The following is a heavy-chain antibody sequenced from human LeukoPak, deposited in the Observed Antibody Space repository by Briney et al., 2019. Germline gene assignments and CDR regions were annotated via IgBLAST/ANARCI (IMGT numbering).Heavy chain of an antibody. V-gene: IGHV3-66*01. CDR1: GFTVSSNY. Sequence: PGGSLRLSCAASGFTVSSNYMSWVRQAPGKGLEWVSLIYSGGSTYYADSVKGRFTISRDNAKNSLYLQMNSLRAEDTAVYYCARDLRYYDSSGYYLGYYGMDVWGQGTTVTVSS. D-gene: IGHD3-22*01. CDR2: IYSGGST. J-gene: IGHJ6*02. CDR3: ARDLRYYDSSGYYLGYYGMDV.